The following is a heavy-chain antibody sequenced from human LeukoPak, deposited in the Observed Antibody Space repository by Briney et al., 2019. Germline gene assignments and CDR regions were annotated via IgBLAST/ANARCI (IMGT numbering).Heavy chain of an antibody. J-gene: IGHJ4*02. CDR1: GASISSYF. CDR3: RVDTPFFDY. V-gene: IGHV4-59*01. Sequence: SETLSLTCTVSGASISSYFWTWIRQSPGKGLGWIGYISNIGTTNYNPSLKSRVTISVDTSKNQFSLKLSSVTAADTAVYYCRVDTPFFDYWGQGTLVTVSS. CDR2: ISNIGTT. D-gene: IGHD5-18*01.